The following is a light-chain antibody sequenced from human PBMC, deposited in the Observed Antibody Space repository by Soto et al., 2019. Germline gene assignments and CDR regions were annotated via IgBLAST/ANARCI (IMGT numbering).Light chain of an antibody. Sequence: QSALTQPASVSGAPGQSITISCTGTSSDVGAYNYDSWYQQHPGKVPKLIIYDVNNRPSGVSNRFSGSKSGNTASLTISGLQTEDEADYYCSSYTSATPYVLGTGTKLTVL. CDR1: SSDVGAYNY. J-gene: IGLJ1*01. CDR2: DVN. V-gene: IGLV2-14*01. CDR3: SSYTSATPYV.